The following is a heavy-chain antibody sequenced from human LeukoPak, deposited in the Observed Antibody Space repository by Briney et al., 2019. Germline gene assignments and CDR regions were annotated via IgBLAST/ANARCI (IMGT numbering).Heavy chain of an antibody. D-gene: IGHD5-18*01. CDR1: GFTFSSYW. J-gene: IGHJ4*02. CDR3: ATRGYSYEFDY. CDR2: INSDGSST. Sequence: GGSLSLSCAASGFTFSSYWMHWVRQAPGKGLVWVSRINSDGSSTDYADSVKGRFTISRDIAKNTLFLQVNSLRAEDTAVYYCATRGYSYEFDYWGQGTLVTVSS. V-gene: IGHV3-74*01.